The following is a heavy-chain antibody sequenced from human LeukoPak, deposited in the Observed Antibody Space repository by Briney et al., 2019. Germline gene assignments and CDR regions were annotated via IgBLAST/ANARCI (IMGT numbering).Heavy chain of an antibody. Sequence: ASVKVSCKASGYTFTSYGISWVRQAPGQGLEWMGWISAYNGNTNYAQKLQGRVTMTTDTSTSTAYMELRSLRSDDTAVYYCARATYYYGSGSYRNWFDPWGQGTLVTVSS. V-gene: IGHV1-18*01. D-gene: IGHD3-10*01. CDR3: ARATYYYGSGSYRNWFDP. CDR1: GYTFTSYG. CDR2: ISAYNGNT. J-gene: IGHJ5*02.